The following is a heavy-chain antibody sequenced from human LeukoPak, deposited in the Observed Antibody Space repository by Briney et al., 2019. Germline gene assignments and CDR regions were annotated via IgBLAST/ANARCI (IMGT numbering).Heavy chain of an antibody. CDR1: GLTFSSYE. V-gene: IGHV3-48*03. CDR3: AELGITMIGGV. D-gene: IGHD3-10*02. J-gene: IGHJ6*04. Sequence: PGGSLRLSCAASGLTFSSYEMNWVGPAPGKGVEWVSYISSSGSTIYYADSAKGRFTISRDNARNSLYLQMNGLRAEDTAVYYCAELGITMIGGVWGKGTTVTISS. CDR2: ISSSGSTI.